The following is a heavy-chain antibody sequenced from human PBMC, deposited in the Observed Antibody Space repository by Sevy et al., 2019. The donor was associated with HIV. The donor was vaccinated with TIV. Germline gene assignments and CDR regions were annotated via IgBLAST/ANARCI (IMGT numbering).Heavy chain of an antibody. CDR2: VRNDGSNK. CDR3: ARGRKTTEEWLEELDYYYGLDV. J-gene: IGHJ6*02. CDR1: GFSLTTSD. D-gene: IGHD2-8*01. V-gene: IGHV3-30*02. Sequence: GGSLRLSCAASGFSLTTSDMHWVRQAPGKGLEWVAYVRNDGSNKYYADSVRDRFTISRDSPKNTLYLQMNSLRYEGTAIYYCARGRKTTEEWLEELDYYYGLDVWGQGTTVTVSS.